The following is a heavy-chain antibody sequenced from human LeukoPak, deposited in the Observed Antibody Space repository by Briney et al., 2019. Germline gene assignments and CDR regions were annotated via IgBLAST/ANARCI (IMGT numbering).Heavy chain of an antibody. D-gene: IGHD3-10*01. CDR2: ISRSGSTV. V-gene: IGHV3-48*03. CDR3: VENPNNLWSYFDY. J-gene: IGHJ4*02. Sequence: PGGSLRLSWAASGFTFRSYEMNWVRQAPGKGLEWVSYISRSGSTVYYADSVKGRFTISRDNSKNTLYLQMTSLRAEDTAVYLCVENPNNLWSYFDYWGQGTLVTVSS. CDR1: GFTFRSYE.